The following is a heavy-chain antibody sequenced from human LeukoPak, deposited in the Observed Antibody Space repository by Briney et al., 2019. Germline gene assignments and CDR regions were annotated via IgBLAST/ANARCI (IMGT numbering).Heavy chain of an antibody. D-gene: IGHD3-3*01. CDR2: IKQDESEK. Sequence: GGSLRLSCAASGFTFSSYWMSWVRQAPGKGLEWVANIKQDESEKYYVDSVKGRFTISRDNAMNSLYLQMNSLRAEDTAVYYCARDQVYAFWSGRFDYYYYYMDVWGKGTTVTVSS. CDR1: GFTFSSYW. CDR3: ARDQVYAFWSGRFDYYYYYMDV. J-gene: IGHJ6*03. V-gene: IGHV3-7*01.